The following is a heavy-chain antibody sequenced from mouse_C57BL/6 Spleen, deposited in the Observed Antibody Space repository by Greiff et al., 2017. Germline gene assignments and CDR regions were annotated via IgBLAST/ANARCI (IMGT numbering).Heavy chain of an antibody. CDR2: ISSGSSTI. CDR3: ARGGNYRYFDV. D-gene: IGHD2-1*01. V-gene: IGHV5-17*01. Sequence: VPGVESGGGLVKPGGSLKLSCAASGFTFSDYGMHWVRQAPEKGLEWVAYISSGSSTIYSADTVKGRFTISSDNAKNILFLQMTSLRSDDTAMYYCARGGNYRYFDVWGTGTMVTVSS. J-gene: IGHJ1*03. CDR1: GFTFSDYG.